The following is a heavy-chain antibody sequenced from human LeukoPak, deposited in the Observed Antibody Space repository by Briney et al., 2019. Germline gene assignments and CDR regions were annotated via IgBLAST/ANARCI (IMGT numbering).Heavy chain of an antibody. CDR1: GFTVSSNS. V-gene: IGHV3-53*01. Sequence: PGGSLRLSCTVSGFTVSSNSMSWVRQAPGKGLEWVSFIYSDNTHYSDSVKGRFTISRDNAKNSLYLQMNSLRAEDTAFYYCARGHMTTSDPNLDYWGQGTLVTVSS. CDR2: IYSDNT. D-gene: IGHD4-11*01. CDR3: ARGHMTTSDPNLDY. J-gene: IGHJ4*02.